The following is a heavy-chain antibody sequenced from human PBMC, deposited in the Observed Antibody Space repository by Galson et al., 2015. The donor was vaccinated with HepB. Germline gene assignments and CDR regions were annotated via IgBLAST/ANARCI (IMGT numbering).Heavy chain of an antibody. CDR3: ARARGRKRLLWFGELLQSNWFDP. V-gene: IGHV1-8*02. D-gene: IGHD3-10*01. Sequence: SCKASGGTFSSYTISWVRQAPGQGLEWMGWMNPNSGNTGYAQKFQGRVTMTRNTSISTAYMELSSLRSEDTAVYYCARARGRKRLLWFGELLQSNWFDPWGQGTLVTVSS. CDR1: GGTFSSYT. CDR2: MNPNSGNT. J-gene: IGHJ5*02.